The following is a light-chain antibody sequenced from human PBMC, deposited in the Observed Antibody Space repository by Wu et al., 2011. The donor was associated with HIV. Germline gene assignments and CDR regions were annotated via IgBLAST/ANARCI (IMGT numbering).Light chain of an antibody. CDR2: GAS. J-gene: IGKJ4*01. CDR3: QQGDSYPLT. Sequence: DIQLTQSPSFLSANIGDRVTIACRASQGITNSLAWFQQKPGKAPKLLLYGASTLHTGVPSRFSGSGSGTEFTLTISSLQPEDCATYYCQQGDSYPLTFGGGTKVEI. CDR1: QGITNS. V-gene: IGKV1-9*01.